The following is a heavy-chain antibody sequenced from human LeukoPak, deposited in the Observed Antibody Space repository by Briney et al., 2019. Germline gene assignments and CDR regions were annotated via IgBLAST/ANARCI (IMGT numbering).Heavy chain of an antibody. CDR1: GYTFTSYD. CDR2: MNPNSGNT. Sequence: ASVKVSCKASGYTFTSYDINWVRQATGQGLEWMGWMNPNSGNTGYAQKFQGRVTMTRNTSISTAYMELSSLRSDDTAVYYCAKQGAYCGGDCYSPSHWFDPWGQGTLVTVSS. J-gene: IGHJ5*02. V-gene: IGHV1-8*01. D-gene: IGHD2-21*02. CDR3: AKQGAYCGGDCYSPSHWFDP.